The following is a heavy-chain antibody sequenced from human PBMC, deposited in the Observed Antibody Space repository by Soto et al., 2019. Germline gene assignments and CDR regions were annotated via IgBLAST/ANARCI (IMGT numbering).Heavy chain of an antibody. J-gene: IGHJ3*02. CDR2: IRSKAYGGTT. CDR3: TRRVTYYYDSSGSPDAFDI. V-gene: IGHV3-49*05. Sequence: VQLVESGGGLVKPGRSLRLSCTASGFTLGDYVMSWFRQAPGKGLEWVGCIRSKAYGGTTEDAASVKGRFTISRDDSKIIAYLQMNSLKTEDTAVYYCTRRVTYYYDSSGSPDAFDIWGQGTMVTVSS. D-gene: IGHD3-22*01. CDR1: GFTLGDYV.